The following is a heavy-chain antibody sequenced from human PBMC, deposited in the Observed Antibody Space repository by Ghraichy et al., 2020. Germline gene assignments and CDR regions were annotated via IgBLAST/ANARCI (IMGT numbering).Heavy chain of an antibody. CDR3: ASTIGYCSKGVFFGGEGFDY. CDR1: GGSISTYY. D-gene: IGHD2-8*01. CDR2: IYTNGNT. Sequence: SETLSLTCAVSGGSISTYYWSWIRQPPGKGLEWIGYIYTNGNTNYNPSLKSRVTISVDTSKNQFYLKLSVGTAAETDVYYCASTIGYCSKGVFFGGEGFDYWGQGTLVTVSS. V-gene: IGHV4-4*09. J-gene: IGHJ4*02.